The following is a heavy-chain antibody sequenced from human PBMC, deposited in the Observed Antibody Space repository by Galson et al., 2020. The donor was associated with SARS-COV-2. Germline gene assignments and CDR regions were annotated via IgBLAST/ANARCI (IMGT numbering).Heavy chain of an antibody. CDR3: ARALTYYYDSSGPDDAFDI. D-gene: IGHD3-22*01. V-gene: IGHV1-69*13. Sequence: SVKVSCKASGGTFSSYAISWVRQAPGQGLEWMGGTIPIFGTANYAQKFQGRVTITADESTSTAYMELSSLRSEDTAVYYCARALTYYYDSSGPDDAFDIWGQGTMVTVSS. CDR1: GGTFSSYA. CDR2: TIPIFGTA. J-gene: IGHJ3*02.